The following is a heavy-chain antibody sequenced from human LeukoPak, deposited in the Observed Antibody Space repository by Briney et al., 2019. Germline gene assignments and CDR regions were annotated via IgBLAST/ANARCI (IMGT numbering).Heavy chain of an antibody. CDR1: GGSISSSSYY. Sequence: SETLSLTCTVSGGSISSSSYYWGWIRQPPGKGLEWIGSIYYSGSTYYNPSLKSRVTISVDTSKNQFSLKLSSVTAADTAVYYCVRRNEDLIAAASSDAFDIWGQGTMVTVSS. D-gene: IGHD6-13*01. V-gene: IGHV4-39*01. CDR2: IYYSGST. CDR3: VRRNEDLIAAASSDAFDI. J-gene: IGHJ3*02.